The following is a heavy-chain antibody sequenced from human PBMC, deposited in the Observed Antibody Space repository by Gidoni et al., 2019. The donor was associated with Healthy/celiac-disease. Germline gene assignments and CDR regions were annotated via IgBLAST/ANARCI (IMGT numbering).Heavy chain of an antibody. D-gene: IGHD5-18*01. CDR3: ARHMRREEYSYGLGYDAFDI. V-gene: IGHV5-10-1*01. CDR2: IDPSDSYT. J-gene: IGHJ3*02. CDR1: GYSFTAYW. Sequence: EVQLVQSGAEGKKPGESLMIPCKGSGYSFTAYWISWVRQMPGKGLEWMGRIDPSDSYTTYSPSFQGHVTISADKSISTAYLQWSSLKASDTAMYYCARHMRREEYSYGLGYDAFDIWGQGTMVTVSS.